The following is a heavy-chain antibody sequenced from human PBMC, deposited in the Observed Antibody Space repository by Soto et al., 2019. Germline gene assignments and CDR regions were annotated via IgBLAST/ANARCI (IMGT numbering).Heavy chain of an antibody. CDR1: GGPISSYY. D-gene: IGHD4-17*01. CDR2: IYYSGST. Sequence: ETLSLTCTVSGGPISSYYWSWIRQPPGKGLEWIGYIYYSGSTNYNPSLKSRVTISVDTSKNQFSLKLSSVTAADTAVYYCARAYGDYRWGYYYYGMDVWGQGTTVTVSS. V-gene: IGHV4-59*01. J-gene: IGHJ6*02. CDR3: ARAYGDYRWGYYYYGMDV.